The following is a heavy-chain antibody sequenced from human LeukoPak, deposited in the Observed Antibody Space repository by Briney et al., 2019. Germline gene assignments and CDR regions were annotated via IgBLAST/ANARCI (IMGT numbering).Heavy chain of an antibody. D-gene: IGHD3-10*01. V-gene: IGHV3-9*01. CDR3: AKDMNSYGSGSSYNPWGPFDS. CDR2: IAWNSGNT. CDR1: GFTFDNYA. J-gene: IGHJ4*02. Sequence: PGGSPRLSCAASGFTFDNYAMHWVRQAPGKGLEWVSGIAWNSGNTGFADSVKGRFTISRDNAENSLSLQMNSLAPEDTAFYFCAKDMNSYGSGSSYNPWGPFDSWGQGTLSPSPQ.